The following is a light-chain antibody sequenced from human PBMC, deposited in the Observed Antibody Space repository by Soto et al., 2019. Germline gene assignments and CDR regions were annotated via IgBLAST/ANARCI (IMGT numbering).Light chain of an antibody. CDR3: QQHSNWPLT. J-gene: IGKJ4*01. Sequence: EIVLMQSPATLSLSPGERATLSCRASQSVSSNLAWYQQNPGQAPRLLIFDASNRATGIPARFSGSGSGTDFILTISSLEPEDFAVYYCQQHSNWPLTFGGGTKVDIK. CDR1: QSVSSN. CDR2: DAS. V-gene: IGKV3-11*01.